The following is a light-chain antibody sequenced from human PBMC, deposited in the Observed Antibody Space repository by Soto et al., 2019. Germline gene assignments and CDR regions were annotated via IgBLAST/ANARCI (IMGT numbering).Light chain of an antibody. CDR3: QSYDSSLSAVV. J-gene: IGLJ2*01. CDR2: GNN. Sequence: QSVLTQPPSVSGAPGQRVTISCTGSNSNIGRGYDVHWLQQLPGTAPTVLIYGNNNRPSGVPDRFSGSKSGTSASLAITGLQSEDEADYYCQSYDSSLSAVVFGGGTKVTVL. V-gene: IGLV1-40*01. CDR1: NSNIGRGYD.